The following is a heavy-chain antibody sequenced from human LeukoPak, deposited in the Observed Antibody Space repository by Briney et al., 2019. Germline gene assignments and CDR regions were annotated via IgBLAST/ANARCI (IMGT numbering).Heavy chain of an antibody. CDR3: ATSQGVDATPYYFDH. CDR1: GGSFRGYY. D-gene: IGHD2-15*01. CDR2: INHSGST. J-gene: IGHJ4*02. Sequence: PSETLSLTCAVYGGSFRGYYWSWIRQPPGKGLEWIGEINHSGSTNYNPSLKSRVTISVDTSKNQFSLNLRSVTAADTAVYYCATSQGVDATPYYFDHWGQGTLVTVSS. V-gene: IGHV4-34*01.